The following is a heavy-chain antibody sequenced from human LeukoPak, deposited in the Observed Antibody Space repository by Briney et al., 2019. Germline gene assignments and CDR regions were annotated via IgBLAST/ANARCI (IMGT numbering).Heavy chain of an antibody. CDR2: IYYSGST. D-gene: IGHD4-17*01. J-gene: IGHJ4*02. CDR3: ARVFPPYGDYNFDY. Sequence: SETLSLTCAVYGGSFSGYYWSWIRQPPGKGLEWIGYIYYSGSTNYNPSLKSRVTISVDTSKNQFSLKLSSVPAADTAVYYCARVFPPYGDYNFDYWGQGTLVTVSS. V-gene: IGHV4-59*01. CDR1: GGSFSGYY.